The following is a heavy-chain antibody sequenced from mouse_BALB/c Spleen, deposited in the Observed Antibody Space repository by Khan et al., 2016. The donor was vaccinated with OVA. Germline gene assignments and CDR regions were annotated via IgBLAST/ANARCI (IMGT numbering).Heavy chain of an antibody. CDR1: GFTFSSFG. D-gene: IGHD2-4*01. V-gene: IGHV5-17*02. CDR2: ISSGSATI. Sequence: EVELVESGGGLVQPGGSRKVSCAASGFTFSSFGMHWVRQAPEKGLEWVAYISSGSATIYYADTVKGRFTISRDNHKNTLFLQMTSLRSEDTAMYYCTRSKITTWYFDVWGAGTTVTVSS. J-gene: IGHJ1*01. CDR3: TRSKITTWYFDV.